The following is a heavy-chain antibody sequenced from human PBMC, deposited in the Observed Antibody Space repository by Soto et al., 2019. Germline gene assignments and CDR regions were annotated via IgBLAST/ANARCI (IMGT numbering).Heavy chain of an antibody. J-gene: IGHJ4*02. CDR3: ARLNRGTYDY. CDR1: GGSISTYY. V-gene: IGHV4-59*01. CDR2: IFYNGGT. Sequence: SETLSLTCAVSGGSISTYYWSWIRQPPGKGLEWLGYIFYNGGTDYNPSLRGRVTISLDTSKNQFSLKLTSVTPADTAVYYCARLNRGTYDYWGQGTLVTVSS.